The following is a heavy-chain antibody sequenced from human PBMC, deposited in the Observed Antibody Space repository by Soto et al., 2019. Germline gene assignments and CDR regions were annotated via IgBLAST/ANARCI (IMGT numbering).Heavy chain of an antibody. CDR2: SSASGRSR. Sequence: PCGSLRLSCVASGIEFSNYAMSWVRQAPGTGLEWVSISSASGRSRYHADSVKGRFTISRDNSKNTLYLHMTNLRAEDTAVYYCAKDGNWLDVYFDVWGQGTPVTVSS. CDR1: GIEFSNYA. J-gene: IGHJ4*02. CDR3: AKDGNWLDVYFDV. V-gene: IGHV3-23*01. D-gene: IGHD6-19*01.